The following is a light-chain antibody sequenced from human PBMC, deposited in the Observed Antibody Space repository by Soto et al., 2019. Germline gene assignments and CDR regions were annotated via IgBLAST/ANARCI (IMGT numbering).Light chain of an antibody. Sequence: DIQMTQSPSSLSASVGDRVTITCRASQSISTYLNWYQHKPGKAPKFLIYGASSLQSGVPSRFRGSGSGTDFTLTISSLQPEDFATYYCQQSYSTPWTFGQGTKVEIK. CDR1: QSISTY. CDR2: GAS. J-gene: IGKJ1*01. V-gene: IGKV1-39*01. CDR3: QQSYSTPWT.